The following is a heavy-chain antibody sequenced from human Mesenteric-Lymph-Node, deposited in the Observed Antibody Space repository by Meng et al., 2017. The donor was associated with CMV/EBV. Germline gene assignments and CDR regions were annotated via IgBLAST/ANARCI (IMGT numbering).Heavy chain of an antibody. V-gene: IGHV3-21*04. CDR1: GFTFSSYS. CDR3: AGYCSSTSCYTGNDY. Sequence: GESLKISCAASGFTFSSYSMNWVRQAPGKGLEWVSSISSSSSYIYYADSVKGRFTISRDNAKNSLYLQMNSLRAEDTALYYCAGYCSSTSCYTGNDYWGQGTLVTVSS. D-gene: IGHD2-2*02. CDR2: ISSSSSYI. J-gene: IGHJ4*02.